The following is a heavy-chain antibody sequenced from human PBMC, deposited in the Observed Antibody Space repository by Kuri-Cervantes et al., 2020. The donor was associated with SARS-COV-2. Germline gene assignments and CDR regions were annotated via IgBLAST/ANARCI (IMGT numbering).Heavy chain of an antibody. J-gene: IGHJ4*02. V-gene: IGHV4-38-2*01. D-gene: IGHD6-6*01. CDR3: ARQGGYSSSSLDY. CDR1: GGSVSGYY. Sequence: GSLRLSCAVYGGSVSGYYWGWIRQPPGKGLEWIGSIYHSGSTYYNPSLKSRVTISVDTSKNQFSLKLSSVTAADTAVYYCARQGGYSSSSLDYWGQGTLVTVSS. CDR2: IYHSGST.